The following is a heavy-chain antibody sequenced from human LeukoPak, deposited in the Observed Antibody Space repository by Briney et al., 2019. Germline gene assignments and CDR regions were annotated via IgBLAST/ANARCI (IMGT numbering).Heavy chain of an antibody. CDR2: IYTSGST. CDR1: GGSISSGSYY. CDR3: ARDGVYSSGSGHFDY. Sequence: PSETLSLTCTVSGGSISSGSYYWSWIRQPAGKGLEWIGRIYTSGSTNYNPSLKSRVTISVDTSKNQFSLKLSSVTAADTAVYYCARDGVYSSGSGHFDYWGQGTLVTVSS. J-gene: IGHJ4*02. V-gene: IGHV4-61*02. D-gene: IGHD6-19*01.